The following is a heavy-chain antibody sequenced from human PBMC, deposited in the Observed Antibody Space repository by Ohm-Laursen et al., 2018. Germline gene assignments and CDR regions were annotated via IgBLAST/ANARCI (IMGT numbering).Heavy chain of an antibody. CDR2: IYYSGST. CDR1: GGSISSYY. V-gene: IGHV4-59*01. CDR3: ASATKYYDFWSGMNAFDI. J-gene: IGHJ3*02. D-gene: IGHD3-3*01. Sequence: GTLSLTCTVSGGSISSYYWSWIRQPPGKGLEWIGYIYYSGSTNYNPSLKSRVTISVDTSKNQFSLKLSSVTAADTAVYYYASATKYYDFWSGMNAFDIWGQGTMVTVSS.